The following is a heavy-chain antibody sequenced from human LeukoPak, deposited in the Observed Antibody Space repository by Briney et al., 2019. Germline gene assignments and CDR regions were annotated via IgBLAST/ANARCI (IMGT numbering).Heavy chain of an antibody. CDR1: GYTFTGYY. D-gene: IGHD5-18*01. CDR3: ASGSNVDTAVAFYYFDY. Sequence: ASVKVSCKASGYTFTGYYLHWVRQAPGQGLEWMGWINPNSGGTNCAQNFQGRVAMTRDTSISTAYMELSRLRSDDTAVYYCASGSNVDTAVAFYYFDYWGQGTLVTVSS. J-gene: IGHJ4*02. V-gene: IGHV1-2*02. CDR2: INPNSGGT.